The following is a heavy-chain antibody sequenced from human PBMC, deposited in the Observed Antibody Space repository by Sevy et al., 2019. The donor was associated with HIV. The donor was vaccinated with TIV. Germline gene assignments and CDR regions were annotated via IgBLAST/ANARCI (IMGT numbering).Heavy chain of an antibody. CDR3: ARDRNTAMVIGMDV. J-gene: IGHJ6*02. CDR2: IYSGGST. D-gene: IGHD5-18*01. CDR1: GFIVSSSY. Sequence: GGSLRLSCAASGFIVSSSYMSWVRQAPGKGLEWVSVIYSGGSTYYADSVKGRFTISRDNSKNTLYLQMNSLRAEDTAVYYCARDRNTAMVIGMDVWGQGATVTVSS. V-gene: IGHV3-53*01.